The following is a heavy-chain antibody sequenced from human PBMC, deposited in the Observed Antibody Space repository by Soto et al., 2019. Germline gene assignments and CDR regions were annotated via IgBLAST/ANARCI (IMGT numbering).Heavy chain of an antibody. Sequence: PSETLSLTCSVSDDSINSDKYYWGWIRQPPGKGLEWIGSVYYRGNAYYNPSLQTRVTISLDKSKSQFSLKLNSVTAADSAVYFCGSLEGLPTIMNNFDFWGPGARVPFPS. V-gene: IGHV4-39*01. D-gene: IGHD3-3*01. CDR2: VYYRGNA. CDR1: DDSINSDKYY. CDR3: GSLEGLPTIMNNFDF. J-gene: IGHJ4*02.